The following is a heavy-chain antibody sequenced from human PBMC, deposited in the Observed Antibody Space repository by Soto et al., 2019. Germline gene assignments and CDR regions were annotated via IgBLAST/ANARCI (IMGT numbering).Heavy chain of an antibody. J-gene: IGHJ4*02. CDR3: ATRIAAGAKGSFEY. Sequence: GGSLRLSCAASGFTFSSYAISWVRQAPGKGPEWVSAITGSGSSTFYTDSVRGRFTISRDNSKNVLYLQMNSLRAEDTAIYYCATRIAAGAKGSFEYRGQGTLVTVSS. V-gene: IGHV3-23*01. D-gene: IGHD6-13*01. CDR1: GFTFSSYA. CDR2: ITGSGSST.